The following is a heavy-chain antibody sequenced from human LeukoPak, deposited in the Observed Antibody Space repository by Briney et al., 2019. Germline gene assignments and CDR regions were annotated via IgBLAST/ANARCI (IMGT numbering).Heavy chain of an antibody. V-gene: IGHV1-69*13. J-gene: IGHJ4*02. CDR2: IVPMFDTT. D-gene: IGHD2-21*01. CDR3: ARGVVIAPQTFDY. Sequence: SVKVSCKASGGTFNTYAITWVRQAPGQGLEWLGGIVPMFDTTNYGQKFQGRLTITADPSTSTAYMELSSLRSEDTAVYYCARGVVIAPQTFDYWGQGTLVTVSS. CDR1: GGTFNTYA.